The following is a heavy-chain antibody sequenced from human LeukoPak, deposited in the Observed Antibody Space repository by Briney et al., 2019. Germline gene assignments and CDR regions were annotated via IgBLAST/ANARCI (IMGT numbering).Heavy chain of an antibody. CDR1: GFTFSSYE. CDR2: ISSSGSTI. D-gene: IGHD3-10*02. J-gene: IGHJ6*04. V-gene: IGHV3-48*03. Sequence: GGSLRLSCAASGFTFSSYEMNWVRQAPGKGLEWVSYISSSGSTIYYADSVKGRFTISRDNAKNSLHLQMNSLRAEDTAVYYCAELGITMIGGVWGKGTTVTISS. CDR3: AELGITMIGGV.